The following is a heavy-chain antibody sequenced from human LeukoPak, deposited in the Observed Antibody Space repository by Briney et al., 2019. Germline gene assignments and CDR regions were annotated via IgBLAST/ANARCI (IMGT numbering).Heavy chain of an antibody. CDR1: GGSISSYY. CDR2: IYYSGST. CDR3: ARGTVTTTFDY. V-gene: IGHV4-59*01. D-gene: IGHD4-17*01. Sequence: SETLSLTCTVSGGSISSYYWSWIRQPPGKGLEWIGYIYYSGSTNYNPSLKSRVTISVDTSKNQFPLKLSSVTAADTAVYYCARGTVTTTFDYWGQGTLVTVSS. J-gene: IGHJ4*02.